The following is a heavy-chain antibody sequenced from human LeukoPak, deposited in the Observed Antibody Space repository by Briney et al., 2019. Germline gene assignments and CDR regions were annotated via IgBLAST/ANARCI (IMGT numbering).Heavy chain of an antibody. V-gene: IGHV3-21*01. Sequence: KAGGSLRLSCAASGFSFSSSAMSWVRQAPGKGLEWVSSISSSSSYIYYADSVKGRFTISRDNAKNSLYLQMNSLRAEDTAVYYCARDKRLTAAGKGGWFDPWGQGTLVTVSS. D-gene: IGHD6-13*01. J-gene: IGHJ5*02. CDR1: GFSFSSSA. CDR3: ARDKRLTAAGKGGWFDP. CDR2: ISSSSSYI.